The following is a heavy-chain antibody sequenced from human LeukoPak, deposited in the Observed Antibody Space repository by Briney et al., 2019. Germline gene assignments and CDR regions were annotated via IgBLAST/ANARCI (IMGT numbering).Heavy chain of an antibody. J-gene: IGHJ5*02. D-gene: IGHD5-18*01. CDR2: INHSGST. V-gene: IGHV4-34*01. CDR1: GGSFSGYY. CDR3: ARVGRRGYRVNNWFDP. Sequence: SETLSLTCAVYGGSFSGYYWSWIRQPPGKGLEWIGEINHSGSTNYNPSLKSRVTISVDTTKKQFSLKLSSVTAADTAVYYCARVGRRGYRVNNWFDPWGQGTLVTVSS.